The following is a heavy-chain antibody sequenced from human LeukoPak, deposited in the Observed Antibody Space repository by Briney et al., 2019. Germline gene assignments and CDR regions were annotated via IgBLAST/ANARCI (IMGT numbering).Heavy chain of an antibody. Sequence: GGSLRLSCAASGFSVSSNYMSWVRQMPGKGLEWMGIISPRDSDPRYSPSFQGHVTISADKSISTAYLQWSSLKASDSAIYYCARCGSSGYYYDYWGQGTLVTVSS. CDR1: GFSVSSNY. CDR2: ISPRDSDP. J-gene: IGHJ4*02. D-gene: IGHD3-22*01. CDR3: ARCGSSGYYYDY. V-gene: IGHV5-51*01.